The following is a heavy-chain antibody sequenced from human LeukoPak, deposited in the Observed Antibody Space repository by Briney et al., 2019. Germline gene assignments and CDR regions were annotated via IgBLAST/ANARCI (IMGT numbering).Heavy chain of an antibody. CDR1: GFTFSSYA. J-gene: IGHJ3*02. V-gene: IGHV3-23*01. D-gene: IGHD1-1*01. CDR2: ISGSGGST. Sequence: GGSLRLSCAASGFTFSSYAMSWVRQAPGKGLEWVSAISGSGGSTYYADSVKGRFTISRDNSKNTLYLQMNSPRAEDTAVYYCAKPQRENWAFDIWGQGTMVTVSS. CDR3: AKPQRENWAFDI.